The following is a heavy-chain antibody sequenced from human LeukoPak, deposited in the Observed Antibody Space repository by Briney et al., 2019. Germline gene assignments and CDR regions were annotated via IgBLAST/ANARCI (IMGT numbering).Heavy chain of an antibody. CDR3: ARELANYYDSSGYLFNYYYYMDV. D-gene: IGHD3-22*01. Sequence: GGSLRLSCAASGFTFSSYSMNWVRQAPGKGLEWVSSISSSSSYIYYADSVKGRFTISRDNAKNSLYLQMNSLRAEDTAVYYCARELANYYDSSGYLFNYYYYMDVWGKGTTVTVSS. J-gene: IGHJ6*03. CDR1: GFTFSSYS. CDR2: ISSSSSYI. V-gene: IGHV3-21*01.